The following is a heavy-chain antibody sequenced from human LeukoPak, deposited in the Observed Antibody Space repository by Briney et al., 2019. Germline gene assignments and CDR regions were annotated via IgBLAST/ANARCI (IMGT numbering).Heavy chain of an antibody. V-gene: IGHV3-48*02. CDR3: ARWWYNSGWGIDH. Sequence: GGSLRLSCAASGFTFSSYSMNWVRQAPGKGLEWVSYISSSSTIYYADSVKGRFTISRDNAKNSLYLQMNSLRDEDTAVYYCARWWYNSGWGIDHWGQGTLVTVSS. J-gene: IGHJ4*02. CDR2: ISSSSTI. CDR1: GFTFSSYS. D-gene: IGHD6-19*01.